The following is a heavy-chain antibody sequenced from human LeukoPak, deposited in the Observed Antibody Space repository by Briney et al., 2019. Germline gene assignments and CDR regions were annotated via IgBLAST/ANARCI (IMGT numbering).Heavy chain of an antibody. CDR2: INHSGST. CDR3: ARGTSLPYCYYYIDV. J-gene: IGHJ6*03. V-gene: IGHV4-34*01. CDR1: GGSFSGYY. D-gene: IGHD6-6*01. Sequence: SETLSLTCAVYGGSFSGYYWSWIRQPPGKGLERIGEINHSGSTNYNPSLKSRVTISVDTSKNQFSLKLSSVTAADTAVYYCARGTSLPYCYYYIDVWGKGTTVTVSS.